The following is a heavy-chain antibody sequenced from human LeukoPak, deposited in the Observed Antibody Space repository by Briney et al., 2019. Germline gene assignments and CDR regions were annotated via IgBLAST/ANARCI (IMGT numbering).Heavy chain of an antibody. V-gene: IGHV4-59*12. CDR1: GGSISNY. Sequence: SETLSLTCTVSGGSISNYWSWIRQPPGKGLEWIGYIYYNGGTNYNPSLESRLTMSVDTSKNQFSLKLSSVTAADTAVYYCARGGWSPFDYWGQGTLVTVSS. CDR3: ARGGWSPFDY. CDR2: IYYNGGT. D-gene: IGHD2-15*01. J-gene: IGHJ4*02.